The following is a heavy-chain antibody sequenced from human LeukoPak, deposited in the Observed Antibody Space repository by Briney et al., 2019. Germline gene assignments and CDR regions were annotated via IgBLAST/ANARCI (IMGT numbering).Heavy chain of an antibody. J-gene: IGHJ5*02. V-gene: IGHV3-66*01. Sequence: PGGSLRLSCAVSGFIVSSNYMTWVRQAPGKGLEWVSIIYSGGYTYSADSVKGRFTISRDSFKNTLYLQMNSLRPEDTAVYYCARGPLTVTRGFDPWGQGTLVTVSS. D-gene: IGHD4-17*01. CDR1: GFIVSSNY. CDR3: ARGPLTVTRGFDP. CDR2: IYSGGYT.